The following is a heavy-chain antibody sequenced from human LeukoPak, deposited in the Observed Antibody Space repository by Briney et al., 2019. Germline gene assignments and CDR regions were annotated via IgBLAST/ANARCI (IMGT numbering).Heavy chain of an antibody. J-gene: IGHJ4*02. CDR2: IYHSGST. Sequence: SQTLSLTCAVSGGSISSGGYSWSWIRQPPGKGLGWIGYIYHSGSTYYNPSLKSRVTISVDRSKNQFSLKLSSVTAADTAVYYCARVRLGELSFFDYWGQGTLVTVSS. CDR1: GGSISSGGYS. V-gene: IGHV4-30-2*01. CDR3: ARVRLGELSFFDY. D-gene: IGHD3-16*02.